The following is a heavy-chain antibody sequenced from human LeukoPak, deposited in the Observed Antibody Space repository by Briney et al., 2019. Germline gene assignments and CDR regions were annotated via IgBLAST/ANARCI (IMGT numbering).Heavy chain of an antibody. CDR1: GYSFTSYW. V-gene: IGHV5-51*01. J-gene: IGHJ4*02. D-gene: IGHD3-22*01. Sequence: GESLKISCKGSGYSFTSYWIGWVRQMPGKGLGWMGIIYPGDSDTRYSPSFQGQVTISADKSISTAYLQWSSLKASDTAMYYCARWAYYYDSSGIKDYWGQGTLVTVSS. CDR3: ARWAYYYDSSGIKDY. CDR2: IYPGDSDT.